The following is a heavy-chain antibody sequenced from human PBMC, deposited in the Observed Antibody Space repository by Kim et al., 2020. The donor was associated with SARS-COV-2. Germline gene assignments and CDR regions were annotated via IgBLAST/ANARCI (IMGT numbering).Heavy chain of an antibody. Sequence: SGPTLVKPTQTLTLTCTFSGFSLSTSGMCVSWIRQPPGKALEWLARIDWDDDKYYSTSLKTRLTISKDTSKNQVVLTMTNMDPVDTATYYCARTLVYYDFWSAYSYYMDVWGKGTTVTVSS. CDR1: GFSLSTSGMC. V-gene: IGHV2-70*11. J-gene: IGHJ6*03. CDR2: IDWDDDK. D-gene: IGHD3-3*01. CDR3: ARTLVYYDFWSAYSYYMDV.